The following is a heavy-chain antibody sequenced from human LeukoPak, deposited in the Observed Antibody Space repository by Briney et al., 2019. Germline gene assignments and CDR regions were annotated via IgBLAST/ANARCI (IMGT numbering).Heavy chain of an antibody. Sequence: GGSLRLSCAASGFTFSSYWMSWVRQAPGKGLEWVANIKQDGSEKYYADSVKGRFTISRDNAKNSLYLQMNSLRAEDTAVYYCARDKIVGATHFDYWGQGTLVTVSS. CDR3: ARDKIVGATHFDY. CDR1: GFTFSSYW. CDR2: IKQDGSEK. V-gene: IGHV3-7*01. J-gene: IGHJ4*02. D-gene: IGHD1-26*01.